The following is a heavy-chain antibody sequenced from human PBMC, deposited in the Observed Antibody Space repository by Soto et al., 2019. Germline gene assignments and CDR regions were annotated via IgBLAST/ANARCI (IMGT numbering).Heavy chain of an antibody. Sequence: QVRLVQSGAEVKKPWASVSISCKTSGFTFTTYYIHWVRPAPGQGLAWLGMNDPSGGSTTYAQKFQGRNTMTSDMSTSTVYMELSSLRSEDTAVYYCARVPYDTTGDYAVWGQGTLVTVSS. CDR1: GFTFTTYY. J-gene: IGHJ4*02. V-gene: IGHV1-46*01. D-gene: IGHD3-22*01. CDR3: ARVPYDTTGDYAV. CDR2: NDPSGGST.